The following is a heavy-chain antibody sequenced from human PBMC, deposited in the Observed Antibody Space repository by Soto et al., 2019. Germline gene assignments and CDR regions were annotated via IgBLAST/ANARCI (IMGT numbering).Heavy chain of an antibody. J-gene: IGHJ6*02. D-gene: IGHD3-22*01. Sequence: GASVKVSCKASGGTFNNNAISWVRQAPGQGLEWMGGIIPILGTANYAQKFRGRVTITADESTSTGYMDLSSLRSEDTAVYYCARPYESSDYYGGGMDVWGQGTTVTVSS. V-gene: IGHV1-69*13. CDR2: IIPILGTA. CDR3: ARPYESSDYYGGGMDV. CDR1: GGTFNNNA.